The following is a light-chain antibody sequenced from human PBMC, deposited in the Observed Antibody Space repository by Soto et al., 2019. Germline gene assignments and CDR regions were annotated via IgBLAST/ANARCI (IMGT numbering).Light chain of an antibody. Sequence: QLVLTQSPSASASLGASVKLTCTLSGGHSSYAIAWHQQQPEKGPRYLMKLNSDGSHSKGDGIPDRFSGSSSGAERYLTISSLQSEDEADYYCQTWGTGMGVFGGGTKLTVL. V-gene: IGLV4-69*01. J-gene: IGLJ2*01. CDR2: LNSDGSH. CDR3: QTWGTGMGV. CDR1: GGHSSYA.